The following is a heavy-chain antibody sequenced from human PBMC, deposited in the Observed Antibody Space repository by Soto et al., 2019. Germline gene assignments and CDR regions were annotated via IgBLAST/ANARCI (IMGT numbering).Heavy chain of an antibody. V-gene: IGHV3-23*01. Sequence: GGSLRLSCAASGFTFSSCAMGWVRQAPGKGLEWVSDIIDSGGSTYYADSVKGRFTISRDNSKSTLYLQMNSLRSEDTAVYYCAREIRSGYYKYWYFDLWGRGTLVTVSS. CDR2: IIDSGGST. CDR3: AREIRSGYYKYWYFDL. CDR1: GFTFSSCA. D-gene: IGHD3-3*01. J-gene: IGHJ2*01.